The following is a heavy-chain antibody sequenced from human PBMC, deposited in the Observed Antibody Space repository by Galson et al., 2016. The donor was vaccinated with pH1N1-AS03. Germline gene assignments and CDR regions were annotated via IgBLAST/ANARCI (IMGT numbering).Heavy chain of an antibody. Sequence: QSGAEVKKPGESLKISCQAFGYTFTNYWIGWVRQLPGKGLEWVGAIYPGDSDMEYSPSFQGQVTISADKSITTAYLQWSDLKAPDTAIYYCGISGPPGWAGLIDFWGQGTLVTVSS. CDR2: IYPGDSDM. V-gene: IGHV5-51*03. D-gene: IGHD3-3*01. J-gene: IGHJ4*02. CDR1: GYTFTNYW. CDR3: GISGPPGWAGLIDF.